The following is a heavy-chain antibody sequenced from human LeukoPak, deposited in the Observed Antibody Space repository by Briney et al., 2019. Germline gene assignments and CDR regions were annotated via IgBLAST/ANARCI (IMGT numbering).Heavy chain of an antibody. V-gene: IGHV6-1*01. CDR3: AGNASYFDY. Sequence: SQTLSLTCAISGDSVSSNSAAWNWIRLSPSRGLEWLGRTFYRSKWYNDYAVSVKSRITINPDTSKNQFSLQLNSVTPEDTAVYFCAGNASYFDYWGQGTLVTVSS. J-gene: IGHJ4*02. CDR1: GDSVSSNSAA. D-gene: IGHD4-23*01. CDR2: TFYRSKWYN.